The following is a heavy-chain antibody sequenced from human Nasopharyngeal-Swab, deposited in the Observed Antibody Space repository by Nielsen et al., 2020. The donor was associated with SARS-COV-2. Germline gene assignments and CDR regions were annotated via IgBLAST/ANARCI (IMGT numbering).Heavy chain of an antibody. CDR3: VKHQGSSSDQ. Sequence: GGSLRLSCAASGFTFSSYAMHWVRQAPGKGLEWVAVISYDGSNKYYADPVKGRFTISRDNSKNTLYLQMNSLRVEDTAVYYCVKHQGSSSDQWGQGTLVTVSS. CDR1: GFTFSSYA. V-gene: IGHV3-30-3*01. CDR2: ISYDGSNK. J-gene: IGHJ4*02.